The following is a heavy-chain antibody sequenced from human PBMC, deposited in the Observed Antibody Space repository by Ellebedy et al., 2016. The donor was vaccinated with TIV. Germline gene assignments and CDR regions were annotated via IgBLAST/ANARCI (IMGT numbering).Heavy chain of an antibody. D-gene: IGHD3-10*01. J-gene: IGHJ4*02. CDR2: ISSSGSTI. V-gene: IGHV3-11*01. Sequence: GESLKISXAASGFTFSDYYMSWIRQAPGKGLEWVSYISSSGSTIYYADSVKGRFTISRDNAKNSLYLQMNSLRAEDTAVYYCARELLWFGPVDYWGQGTLVTVSS. CDR3: ARELLWFGPVDY. CDR1: GFTFSDYY.